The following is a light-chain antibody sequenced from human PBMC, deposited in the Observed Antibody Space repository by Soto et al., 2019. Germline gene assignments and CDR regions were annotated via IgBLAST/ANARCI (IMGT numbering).Light chain of an antibody. V-gene: IGLV1-44*01. J-gene: IGLJ3*02. CDR2: SNH. CDR3: CSYAGGWV. Sequence: QSVLTQPPSASGTPGQTVTISCSGSSSNIGSNSVNWFQHLPGAVPKLLIFSNHQRPSGVPDRFSGSKSGTSASLAISGLQTEDEADYYCCSYAGGWVFGGGTKLTVL. CDR1: SSNIGSNS.